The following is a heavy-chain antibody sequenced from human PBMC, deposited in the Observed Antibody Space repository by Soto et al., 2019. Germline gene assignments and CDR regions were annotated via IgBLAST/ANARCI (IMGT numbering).Heavy chain of an antibody. CDR3: ARRPWDIVVVPAASYYMDV. Sequence: QLQLQESGPGLVKPSETLSLTCTVSGGSISSSSYYWGWIRQPPGKGLEWIGSIYYSGSTYYNPSLKSRVTISVDTSKNQFSLKLSSVTAADTAVSYCARRPWDIVVVPAASYYMDVWGKGTTVTVSS. CDR2: IYYSGST. V-gene: IGHV4-39*01. D-gene: IGHD2-2*01. CDR1: GGSISSSSYY. J-gene: IGHJ6*03.